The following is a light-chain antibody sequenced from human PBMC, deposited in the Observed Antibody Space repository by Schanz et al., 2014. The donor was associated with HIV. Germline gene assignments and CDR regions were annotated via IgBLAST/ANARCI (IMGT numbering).Light chain of an antibody. CDR3: SSYTSNNTVL. CDR1: SSDVGSYNL. CDR2: DVT. J-gene: IGLJ2*01. V-gene: IGLV2-14*02. Sequence: QSALTQPASVSGSPGQSITISCTGTSSDVGSYNLVSWYQQHPGKAPKLILYDVTSRPSGVSSRFSGSKSGNTASLTISGLQAGDETEFYCSSYTSNNTVLFGGGTKVTVL.